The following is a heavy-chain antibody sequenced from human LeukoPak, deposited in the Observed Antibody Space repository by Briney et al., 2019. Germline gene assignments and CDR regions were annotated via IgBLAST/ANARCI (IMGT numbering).Heavy chain of an antibody. J-gene: IGHJ4*02. V-gene: IGHV3-23*01. CDR1: GFTFSNYA. D-gene: IGHD3-10*01. CDR3: AKGRGEGYLDY. CDR2: ISGSGGTT. Sequence: GGSLRLSCAASGFTFSNYAMSWVRQAPGKGLEWVSAISGSGGTTYYANSVKGRFTISRDNSKNTVYLQMNSLRAHDTAVYYCAKGRGEGYLDYWGQGTLVTVSS.